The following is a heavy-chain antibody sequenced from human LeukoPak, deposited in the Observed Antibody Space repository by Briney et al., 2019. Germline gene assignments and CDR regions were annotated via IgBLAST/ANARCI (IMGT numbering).Heavy chain of an antibody. V-gene: IGHV3-30-3*01. CDR1: GFTFSSYA. CDR3: ARGDYYDSSGYYHSAPY. J-gene: IGHJ4*02. D-gene: IGHD3-22*01. Sequence: GGSLRLSCAASGFTFSSYAMYWVRQAPGKGLEWVVVISYDGSNKYYADSVKGRFTISRDNSKNTLYLQMNSLRAEDTAVYYCARGDYYDSSGYYHSAPYWGQGTLVTVSS. CDR2: ISYDGSNK.